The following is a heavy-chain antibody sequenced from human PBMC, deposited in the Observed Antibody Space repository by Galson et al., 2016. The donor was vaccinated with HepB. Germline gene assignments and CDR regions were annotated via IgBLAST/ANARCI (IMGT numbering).Heavy chain of an antibody. Sequence: SLRLSCAASGFTFSTYAMSWVRQAPGQGLEWVSGIGGRGAKTYYADSVKGRFTISRDNSNNTVYLQMNSLSREDTAVYYCAKDGGLWSGHYSPNFVSWGQGLLVAVSS. V-gene: IGHV3-23*01. J-gene: IGHJ4*02. CDR2: IGGRGAKT. CDR3: AKDGGLWSGHYSPNFVS. D-gene: IGHD3-3*01. CDR1: GFTFSTYA.